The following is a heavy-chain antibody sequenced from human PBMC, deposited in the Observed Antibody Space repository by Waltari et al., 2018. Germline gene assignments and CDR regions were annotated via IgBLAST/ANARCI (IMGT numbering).Heavy chain of an antibody. CDR1: GFPFSSYT. CDR3: AREWGVMVGTAAFYFDY. J-gene: IGHJ4*02. D-gene: IGHD2-15*01. V-gene: IGHV3-21*02. Sequence: EVQLVGSGGGLVKPGGSLRLSCAASGFPFSSYTMNCVRQAPGKGLEWVSSISSGSSYIYYADSVKGRFIISRDNAKNSLYLQMNSLRAEDTAVYYCAREWGVMVGTAAFYFDYWGQGTLVTVSS. CDR2: ISSGSSYI.